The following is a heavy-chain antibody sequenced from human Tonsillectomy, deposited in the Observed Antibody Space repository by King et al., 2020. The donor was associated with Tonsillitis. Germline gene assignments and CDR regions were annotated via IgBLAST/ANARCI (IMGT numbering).Heavy chain of an antibody. Sequence: VQLVQSGAEVKKPGASVKVSCKASGYTFTNYYMHWVRQAPGQGLEWMGIINPSSGSTTNARKFQGRVTLTRDTSTSTVYMELSSLRSEDTAMYYCARAPGRLGAVTGTDEESFQYWGQGTLVTVSS. J-gene: IGHJ1*01. V-gene: IGHV1-46*03. CDR2: INPSSGST. D-gene: IGHD6-19*01. CDR1: GYTFTNYY. CDR3: ARAPGRLGAVTGTDEESFQY.